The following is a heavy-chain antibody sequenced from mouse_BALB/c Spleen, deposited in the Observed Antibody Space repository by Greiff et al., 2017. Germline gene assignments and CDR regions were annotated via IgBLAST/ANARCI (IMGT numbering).Heavy chain of an antibody. J-gene: IGHJ3*01. Sequence: EVKLQESGPDLVKPSQSLSLTCTVTGYSITSGYSWHWIRQFPGNKLEWMGYIHYSGSTNYNPSLKSRISITRDTSKNQFFLQLNSVTTEDTATYYCARASVHYSAWFAYWGQGTLVTVSA. D-gene: IGHD1-2*01. CDR3: ARASVHYSAWFAY. V-gene: IGHV3-1*02. CDR1: GYSITSGYS. CDR2: IHYSGST.